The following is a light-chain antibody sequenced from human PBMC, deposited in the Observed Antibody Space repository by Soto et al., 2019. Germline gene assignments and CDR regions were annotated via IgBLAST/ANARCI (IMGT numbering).Light chain of an antibody. J-gene: IGKJ5*01. V-gene: IGKV3-11*01. CDR3: QQRSNWPIT. CDR1: ETVATN. CDR2: GAS. Sequence: PGERATLSCWASETVATNLAWYQQKPGQAPRLLISGASTRATGIPARFSGSGSGTDFTLTISSLEPEDFAVYYCQQRSNWPITFGQGTRLEIK.